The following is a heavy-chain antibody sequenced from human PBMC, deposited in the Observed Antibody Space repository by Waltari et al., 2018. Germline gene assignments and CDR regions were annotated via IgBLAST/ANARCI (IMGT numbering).Heavy chain of an antibody. J-gene: IGHJ4*02. Sequence: QVQLVQSGAAVKKPGSSVKVSCKASGGTFSSYAISWVRQAPGQGLEWMGVSIPSLGTANDAQKVQGRVPITADESTSTAYMELSSLRSEDTAVYYCAREDCSSTSCPLDYWGQGTLVTVSS. CDR2: SIPSLGTA. D-gene: IGHD2-2*01. CDR1: GGTFSSYA. V-gene: IGHV1-69*01. CDR3: AREDCSSTSCPLDY.